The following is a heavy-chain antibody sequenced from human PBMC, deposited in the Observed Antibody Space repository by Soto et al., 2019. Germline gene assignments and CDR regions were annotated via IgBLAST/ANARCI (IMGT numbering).Heavy chain of an antibody. J-gene: IGHJ2*01. Sequence: QVQLVQSGAEVKKPGSSVKVSCKASGGTFTDYTITWVRQAPGQGLEWMGRIIPVLDLSNYAQKFQGRVTITADKSTPTSSMELSGLTSEDTAVYYCAKQLGPSAFALWGRGTRVTVSS. CDR2: IIPVLDLS. D-gene: IGHD1-26*01. V-gene: IGHV1-69*02. CDR3: AKQLGPSAFAL. CDR1: GGTFTDYT.